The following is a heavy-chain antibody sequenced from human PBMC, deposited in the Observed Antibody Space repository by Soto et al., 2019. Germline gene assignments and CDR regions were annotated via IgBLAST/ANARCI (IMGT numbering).Heavy chain of an antibody. V-gene: IGHV4-31*02. D-gene: IGHD2-2*02. CDR2: IYHGGNT. J-gene: IGHJ4*02. Sequence: PSETLSLTCTVSGGSITTGGSYWSWIRQHPGKGLEWIGNIYHGGNTYYNPSLKSRLTISVDTSKNHFSLMVDSVTAADTAVYYCARARFQVLYGKPYFDSWGQGTLVTVSS. CDR3: ARARFQVLYGKPYFDS. CDR1: GGSITTGGSY.